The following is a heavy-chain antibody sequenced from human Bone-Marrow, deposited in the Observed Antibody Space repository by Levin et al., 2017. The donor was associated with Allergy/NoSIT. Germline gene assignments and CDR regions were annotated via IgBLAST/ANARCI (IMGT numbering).Heavy chain of an antibody. Sequence: GESLKISCKGAGYSFTSYWIAWVRRMPGKGLEWMGMVFPSDSEVRYSPSFQGQVTMSADKSIRTAYLQWSSLKASGTAMYYCARGATADTYYAFDIWGQGTMVIVSS. V-gene: IGHV5-51*01. CDR1: GYSFTSYW. D-gene: IGHD6-13*01. CDR2: VFPSDSEV. CDR3: ARGATADTYYAFDI. J-gene: IGHJ3*02.